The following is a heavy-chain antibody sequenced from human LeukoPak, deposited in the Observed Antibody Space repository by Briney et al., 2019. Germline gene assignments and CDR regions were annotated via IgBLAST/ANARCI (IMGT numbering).Heavy chain of an antibody. J-gene: IGHJ5*02. CDR1: GGTFSSYA. CDR2: IIPIFGTA. D-gene: IGHD1-7*01. CDR3: ARVSTGTTGWFDP. V-gene: IGHV1-69*05. Sequence: ASVKVSCKASGGTFSSYAISWVRQAPGQGLEWMGGIIPIFGTANYAQKFQGRVTITTDESTSTAYVELSSLRSEDTAVYYCARVSTGTTGWFDPWGQGTLVTVSS.